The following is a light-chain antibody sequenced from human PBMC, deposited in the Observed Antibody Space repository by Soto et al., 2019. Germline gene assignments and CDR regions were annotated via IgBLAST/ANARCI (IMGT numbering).Light chain of an antibody. CDR3: QQYHSYPPT. CDR1: QDISNF. Sequence: DIQMTQSPASLSASVGDRVTITCRASQDISNFLAWLQQKPGQAPKSLIYAASGLQSGVPSKFSGSGSGTDFTLTIRSLQPEDFATYYCQQYHSYPPTFGQGTKVEIK. J-gene: IGKJ1*01. CDR2: AAS. V-gene: IGKV1-16*02.